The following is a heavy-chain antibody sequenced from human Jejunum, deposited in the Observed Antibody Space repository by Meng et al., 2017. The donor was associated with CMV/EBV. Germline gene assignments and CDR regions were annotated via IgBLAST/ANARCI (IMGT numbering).Heavy chain of an antibody. D-gene: IGHD5-24*01. J-gene: IGHJ4*01. CDR2: ISGSGITT. V-gene: IGHV3-23*01. Sequence: GSLGRSGAASGITFSSYAMSWVRQAPGKGLEWVSAISGSGITTYYGDSVKGRFTISRDNSKNTLYLQMNSLRAEDTAVYYCAKDCRMGGQGTLVTVSS. CDR1: GITFSSYA. CDR3: AKDCRM.